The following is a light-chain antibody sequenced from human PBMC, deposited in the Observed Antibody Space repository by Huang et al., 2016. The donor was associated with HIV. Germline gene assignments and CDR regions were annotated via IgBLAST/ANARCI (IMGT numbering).Light chain of an antibody. CDR1: QSIGNK. CDR3: QQSYSSWWT. Sequence: DIQMTQSPSSLSASVGDTVTITCRASQSIGNKVQWYQQKPGKAPNLLIYKASKLQSGVPSRFSGSGSGTDFTLTIRGLQPEDFAVYYCQQSYSSWWTFGQGTKVEI. V-gene: IGKV1-39*01. CDR2: KAS. J-gene: IGKJ1*01.